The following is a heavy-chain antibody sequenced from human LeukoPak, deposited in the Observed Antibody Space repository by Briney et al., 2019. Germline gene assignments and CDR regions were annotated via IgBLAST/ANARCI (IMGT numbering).Heavy chain of an antibody. CDR1: GGXISSGGYY. J-gene: IGHJ4*02. D-gene: IGHD3-10*01. Sequence: PSETLSLTCTVSGGXISSGGYYWSWIRQHPGKGLQWIGYIYYSGSTYYNPSLKSRVTISVDTSKNQFSLKLSSVTAADTAVYYCARGLDVTGSGREYFDYWGQGTLVTVSS. CDR2: IYYSGST. V-gene: IGHV4-31*03. CDR3: ARGLDVTGSGREYFDY.